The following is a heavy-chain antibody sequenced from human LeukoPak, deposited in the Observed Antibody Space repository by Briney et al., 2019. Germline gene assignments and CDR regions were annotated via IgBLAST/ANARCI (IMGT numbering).Heavy chain of an antibody. CDR1: GVTFSNFG. D-gene: IGHD6-19*01. J-gene: IGHJ4*02. Sequence: PGGSLRLSCAASGVTFSNFGMHWVRQAPGKGLQWVAFIRYDGSIKYYADSVKGRFTISRDNSKNTLYLQMNSMRAEDTAVYYCAKGSGYSSGWPIDYWGQGTLVTVSS. CDR3: AKGSGYSSGWPIDY. V-gene: IGHV3-30*02. CDR2: IRYDGSIK.